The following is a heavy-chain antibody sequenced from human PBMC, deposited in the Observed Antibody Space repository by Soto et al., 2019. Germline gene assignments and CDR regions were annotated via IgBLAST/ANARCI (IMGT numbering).Heavy chain of an antibody. CDR1: GGSFSGYY. D-gene: IGHD3-3*01. Sequence: SETLSLTCAVYGGSFSGYYWNWIRQPPGKGLEWIGEINHSGSTNYNPSLKSRVTISVDTSKNQFSLRLSSVIAADTAVYYCARGLRFLERSNIYYYGMDVWGQGTTVTVSS. J-gene: IGHJ6*02. V-gene: IGHV4-34*01. CDR2: INHSGST. CDR3: ARGLRFLERSNIYYYGMDV.